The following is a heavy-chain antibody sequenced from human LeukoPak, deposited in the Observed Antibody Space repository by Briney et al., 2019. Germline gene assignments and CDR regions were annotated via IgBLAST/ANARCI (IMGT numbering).Heavy chain of an antibody. CDR2: INGNGGST. CDR1: GFTFSNYW. Sequence: GGSLRLSCVVSGFTFSNYWIHWVRQAPGKGLVWVSRINGNGGSTDYADSVKGRFTISRDNAKNTLYLQMNSLRVEDTAVYYCVRGGVDYWGQGTLVTVSS. D-gene: IGHD3-16*01. J-gene: IGHJ4*02. CDR3: VRGGVDY. V-gene: IGHV3-74*01.